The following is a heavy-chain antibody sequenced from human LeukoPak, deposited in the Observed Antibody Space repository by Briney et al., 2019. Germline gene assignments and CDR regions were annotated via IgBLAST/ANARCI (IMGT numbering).Heavy chain of an antibody. CDR1: GFTFDDYA. CDR3: AKDTRARDYYGSGSYTFDY. D-gene: IGHD3-10*01. Sequence: PGGSLRLSCAASGFTFDDYAMHWVRQAPEKGLEWVSGISWNSGSIGCADSVKGRFTISRDNAKNSLYLQMYSLRSEDTALYYCAKDTRARDYYGSGSYTFDYWGQGTLVTVSS. V-gene: IGHV3-9*01. CDR2: ISWNSGSI. J-gene: IGHJ4*02.